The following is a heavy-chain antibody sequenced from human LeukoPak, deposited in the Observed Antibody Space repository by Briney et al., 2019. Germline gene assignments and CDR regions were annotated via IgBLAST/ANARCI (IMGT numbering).Heavy chain of an antibody. J-gene: IGHJ3*02. CDR3: ARADYGDYVTGAFDI. D-gene: IGHD4-17*01. CDR1: GYTFTIYY. CDR2: INPSGGST. Sequence: ASVKVSCKASGYTFTIYYMHWVRQAPGQGLEWMGIINPSGGSTSYAQKFQGRVTMTRDTSTSTVYMELSSLRSEDTAVYYCARADYGDYVTGAFDIWGQGTMVTVSS. V-gene: IGHV1-46*01.